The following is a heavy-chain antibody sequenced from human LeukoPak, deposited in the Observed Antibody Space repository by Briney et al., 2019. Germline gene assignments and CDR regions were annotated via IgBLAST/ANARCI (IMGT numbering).Heavy chain of an antibody. V-gene: IGHV3-30*03. J-gene: IGHJ4*02. CDR3: ARDLSPVVRASPMGY. CDR2: ITYDGYYK. Sequence: GTSLTLSCAASGFTFTSYGMHWVRQAPGKGLEWVALITYDGYYKYYSDSVKGRFTISSDTSKNTLYLQKNSLRAEDTAVYYCARDLSPVVRASPMGYWGQGTLVTVSS. D-gene: IGHD3-10*01. CDR1: GFTFTSYG.